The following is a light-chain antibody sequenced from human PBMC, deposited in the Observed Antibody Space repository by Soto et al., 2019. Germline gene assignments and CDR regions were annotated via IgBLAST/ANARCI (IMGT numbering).Light chain of an antibody. CDR1: SSDVGGYNY. J-gene: IGLJ1*01. CDR2: DVS. V-gene: IGLV2-14*03. CDR3: SSYTSSSSYV. Sequence: QSALTQPASVSGSPGQSITISCTGTSSDVGGYNYVSWYQQHPGKAPKVMIYDVSNRPSGVSNRFSGSKSGNTASLTISGLHADDEADYYCSSYTSSSSYVFGTGTKLTVL.